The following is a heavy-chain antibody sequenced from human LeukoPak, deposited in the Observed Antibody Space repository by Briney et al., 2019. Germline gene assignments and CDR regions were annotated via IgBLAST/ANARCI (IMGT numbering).Heavy chain of an antibody. J-gene: IGHJ4*02. D-gene: IGHD6-13*01. CDR2: ISSSSSYI. CDR3: AAHYSSSWYYFDY. CDR1: GFTFSSYS. V-gene: IGHV3-21*01. Sequence: GGSLRLSGAASGFTFSSYSMNWVRQAPGKGLEWVSSISSSSSYIYYADSVKGRFTISRDNAKNSLYLQMNSLRAEDTAVYYCAAHYSSSWYYFDYWGQGTLVTVSS.